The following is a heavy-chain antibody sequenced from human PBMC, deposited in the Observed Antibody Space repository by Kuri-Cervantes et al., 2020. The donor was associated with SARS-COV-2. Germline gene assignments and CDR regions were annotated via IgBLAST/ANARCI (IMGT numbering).Heavy chain of an antibody. J-gene: IGHJ4*02. Sequence: SETLSLTCTVSGGSISSSSYYWGWIRQPPGKGLEWIGSIYYSGSTYYNPSLKSRVTISVDTSKNQFSLKLSSVTAADTAVYYCAGHVRSSSYDFWSGYYHPDFDYWGQGTLVTVSS. CDR2: IYYSGST. CDR3: AGHVRSSSYDFWSGYYHPDFDY. V-gene: IGHV4-39*01. CDR1: GGSISSSSYY. D-gene: IGHD3-3*01.